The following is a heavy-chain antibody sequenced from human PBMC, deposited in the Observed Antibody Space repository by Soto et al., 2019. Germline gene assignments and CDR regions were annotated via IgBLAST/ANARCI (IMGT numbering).Heavy chain of an antibody. V-gene: IGHV4-39*01. J-gene: IGHJ5*01. Sequence: KTSETLSLTCTVSGVSIHNSHSFWGWIRQPPGKGLAFIGTVYYSGGAHYNSSLKSRVTISVDTANNQVSLRMRSLTAADTAVYYCGRVVEGATRHTDLDSWGEGTLVTVSS. CDR3: GRVVEGATRHTDLDS. CDR1: GVSIHNSHSF. CDR2: VYYSGGA. D-gene: IGHD2-21*01.